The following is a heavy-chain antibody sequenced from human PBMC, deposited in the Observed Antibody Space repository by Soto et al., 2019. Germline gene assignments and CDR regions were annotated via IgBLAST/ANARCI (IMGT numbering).Heavy chain of an antibody. V-gene: IGHV1-69*02. Sequence: QVQLVQSGVEVKKPGSSVKVSCKAAGGSFSIYTVFWVRQAPGQGLEWMGRIIPMFDIANYAQNFQGRVTFNADKLTDTVHIEMLKLRSDDTAVYYCTTGSWSAEVFDIWGQGTLVTVSS. J-gene: IGHJ3*02. CDR1: GGSFSIYT. CDR3: TTGSWSAEVFDI. D-gene: IGHD6-13*01. CDR2: IIPMFDIA.